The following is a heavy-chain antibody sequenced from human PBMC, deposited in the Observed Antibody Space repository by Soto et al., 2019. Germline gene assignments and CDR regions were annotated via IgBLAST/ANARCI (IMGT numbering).Heavy chain of an antibody. V-gene: IGHV3-33*01. Sequence: QVQLVESEGGVVQPGRSLRLSCAASGFTFSNYGMHWVRQAPGKGPEWVAVIWYDGSNKYYADSVKGRFTISRDNSKNTLYLQMNSLRAEDTAVYYCASALETGDYWGQGTLVTVSS. J-gene: IGHJ4*02. D-gene: IGHD3-10*01. CDR3: ASALETGDY. CDR2: IWYDGSNK. CDR1: GFTFSNYG.